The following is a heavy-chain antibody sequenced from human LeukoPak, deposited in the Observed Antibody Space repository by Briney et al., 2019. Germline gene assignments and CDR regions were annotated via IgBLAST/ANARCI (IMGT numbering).Heavy chain of an antibody. CDR2: IYPGDSDT. J-gene: IGHJ4*02. CDR1: GYSFTSYW. CDR3: ARHLAVYCSGGSCYGPSPFDY. D-gene: IGHD2-15*01. V-gene: IGHV5-51*01. Sequence: GESLKISCKGSGYSFTSYWIGWVRQMPGKGLEWMGIIYPGDSDTRYSPSLQGQVTISADKSISTTYLQWSSLKASDTAMYYCARHLAVYCSGGSCYGPSPFDYWGQGTLVTVSS.